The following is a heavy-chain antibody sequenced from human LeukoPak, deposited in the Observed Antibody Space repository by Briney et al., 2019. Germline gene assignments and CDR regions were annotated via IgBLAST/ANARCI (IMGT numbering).Heavy chain of an antibody. CDR3: ARQGFRRFDP. D-gene: IGHD3-3*01. V-gene: IGHV6-1*01. CDR1: RNSGSRNRAA. CDR2: TYYSSKWYN. Sequence: QSLSLTSAISRNSGSRNRAAWNWARQSPSRCLEWLGRTYYSSKWYNDYAVSVKSRITVNPDTSKNQSSLHLNSVTPEDTAVYYCARQGFRRFDPWGQGTLVTVSS. J-gene: IGHJ5*02.